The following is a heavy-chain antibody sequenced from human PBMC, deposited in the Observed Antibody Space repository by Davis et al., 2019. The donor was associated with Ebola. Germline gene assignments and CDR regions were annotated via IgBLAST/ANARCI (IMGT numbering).Heavy chain of an antibody. CDR2: IYYSGST. CDR3: ARGGRSPLYYYYYMDV. CDR1: GGSISSSSYY. D-gene: IGHD3-10*01. V-gene: IGHV4-39*07. Sequence: PSETLSLTCTVSGGSISSSSYYWGWIRQPPGKGLEWIGSIYYSGSTYYNPSLKSRVTISVDTSKNQFSLKLSSVTAADTAVYYCARGGRSPLYYYYYMDVWGKGTTVTVSS. J-gene: IGHJ6*03.